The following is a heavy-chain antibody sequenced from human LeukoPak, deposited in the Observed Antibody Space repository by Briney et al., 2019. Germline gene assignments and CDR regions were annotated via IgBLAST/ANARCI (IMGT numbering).Heavy chain of an antibody. J-gene: IGHJ4*02. CDR2: VYPGDSET. V-gene: IGHV5-51*01. D-gene: IGHD1-26*01. Sequence: GGALKISCKGSGYSFPYYWMGWVRQMPGEGLQWMGVVYPGDSETRYSPSFQGQITISADESTRTAYLQWNRLKASDTTMYYRARRSGSSFDYWGQGTLVTVSS. CDR1: GYSFPYYW. CDR3: ARRSGSSFDY.